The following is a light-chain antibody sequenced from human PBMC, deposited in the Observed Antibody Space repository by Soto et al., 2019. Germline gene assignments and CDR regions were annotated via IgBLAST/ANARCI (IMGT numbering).Light chain of an antibody. CDR1: QSVGSD. CDR2: GAS. CDR3: QQYKSLIT. Sequence: IVMTQSPATLSVSPGERVTLSCRASQSVGSDLAWYQHKPGQAPRLLVYGASSRATGVPVTFSGFGSGTEFTLIISSLQSEDSAIYYCQQYKSLITFGQGTRLEIK. J-gene: IGKJ5*01. V-gene: IGKV3-15*01.